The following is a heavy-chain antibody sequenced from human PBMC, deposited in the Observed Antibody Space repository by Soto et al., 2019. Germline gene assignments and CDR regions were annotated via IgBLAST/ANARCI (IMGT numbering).Heavy chain of an antibody. J-gene: IGHJ5*02. CDR1: GFTFSSYS. CDR3: ARDYLPKFDP. V-gene: IGHV3-48*01. Sequence: GGSLRLSCAASGFTFSSYSMNWVRQAPGKGLEWVSYISSSSSTIYYADSVKGRFTISRDNAKNSLYLQMNSLRAEDTAVYYCARDYLPKFDPWGQGTLVTVSS. CDR2: ISSSSSTI.